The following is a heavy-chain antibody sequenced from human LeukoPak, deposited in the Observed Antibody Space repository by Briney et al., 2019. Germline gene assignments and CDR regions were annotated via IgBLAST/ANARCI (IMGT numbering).Heavy chain of an antibody. Sequence: SGPTLVNPTQTLTLPCTFSGFSLSTSGVGVGWIRQPPGKALEWLALIYWDDDKRYSPSLKSRLTITKDTSKNQVVLTMTNMDPVDTATYYCAHSRWGAGDFDYWGQGTLVTVSS. J-gene: IGHJ4*02. CDR3: AHSRWGAGDFDY. CDR2: IYWDDDK. D-gene: IGHD7-27*01. CDR1: GFSLSTSGVG. V-gene: IGHV2-5*02.